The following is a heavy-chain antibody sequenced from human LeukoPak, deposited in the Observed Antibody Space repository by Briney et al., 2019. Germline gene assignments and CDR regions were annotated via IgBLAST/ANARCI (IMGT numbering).Heavy chain of an antibody. J-gene: IGHJ4*02. CDR2: ISGGGGST. CDR1: GFSVRNNY. D-gene: IGHD3-10*01. Sequence: GGSLRLSCVVSGFSVRNNYVSWVRQAPGKGLEWVSAISGGGGSTYYADSVKGRFTISRDNSKNTLYLQMNSLRAEDTAVYFCAKDYLVRVTMIRGVDYFDYWGQGTLVTVSS. CDR3: AKDYLVRVTMIRGVDYFDY. V-gene: IGHV3-23*01.